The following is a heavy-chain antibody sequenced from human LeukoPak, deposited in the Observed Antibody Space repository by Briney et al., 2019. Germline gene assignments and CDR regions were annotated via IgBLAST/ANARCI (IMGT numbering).Heavy chain of an antibody. D-gene: IGHD5-24*01. CDR1: GGSISSSTYY. CDR2: IYYTGIS. CDR3: AVEMATQTFSSLDY. J-gene: IGHJ4*02. Sequence: SETLSLTCAVCGGSISSSTYYWRSIRQPPGKGLEWIMRIYYTGISYYSPSLKSRVTISVDTSNHQFSLNLNSVTAADTAVYYCAVEMATQTFSSLDYWGQGTLVTVSS. V-gene: IGHV4-39*07.